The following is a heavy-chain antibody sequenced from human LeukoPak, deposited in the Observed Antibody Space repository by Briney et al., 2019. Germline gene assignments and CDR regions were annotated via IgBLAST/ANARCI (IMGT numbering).Heavy chain of an antibody. CDR1: GGSISSYY. CDR2: IYTSGST. D-gene: IGHD6-6*01. J-gene: IGHJ6*03. CDR3: ARRQGYSSSSGYYYYYMDV. Sequence: SETLSLTCTVSGGSISSYYWSWIRQPPGKGREWIGYIYTSGSTNYNPSLKSRVTISVDTSKNQFSLKLSSVTAADTAVYYCARRQGYSSSSGYYYYYMDVWGKGTTVTVSS. V-gene: IGHV4-4*09.